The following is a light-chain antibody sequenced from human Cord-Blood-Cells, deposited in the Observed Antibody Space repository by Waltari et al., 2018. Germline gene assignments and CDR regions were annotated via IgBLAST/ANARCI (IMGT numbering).Light chain of an antibody. CDR1: QGISSA. CDR3: QQCNNYPIN. V-gene: IGKV1D-13*01. J-gene: IGKJ5*01. Sequence: AIQLTQSPSSLSASVGDRVTITCRASQGISSALAWYQQKPGKAPKLLIYDASSLESGVPSRFRGSGSGTDFALTISILQPEDFATYYCQQCNNYPINFGQGTRQEI. CDR2: DAS.